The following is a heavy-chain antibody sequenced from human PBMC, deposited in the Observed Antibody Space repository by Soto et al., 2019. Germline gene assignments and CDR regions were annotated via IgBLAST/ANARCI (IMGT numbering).Heavy chain of an antibody. D-gene: IGHD3-3*01. CDR2: ISPYNGHT. CDR3: ARGGSGYHTGRGFAGAMDV. CDR1: GYIFNGYG. V-gene: IGHV1-18*04. Sequence: QIQLVQSGGEVKKPGASVNLSCKASGYIFNGYGISWVRQAPGQGLEWMGWISPYNGHTEYSQSLQGRLTVTADTPTPTVYMELRSLRSDDTAVYYCARGGSGYHTGRGFAGAMDVWGQGTTVTVSS. J-gene: IGHJ6*02.